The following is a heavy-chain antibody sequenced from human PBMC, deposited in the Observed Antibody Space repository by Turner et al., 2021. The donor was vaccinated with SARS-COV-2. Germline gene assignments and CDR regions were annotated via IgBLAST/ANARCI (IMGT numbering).Heavy chain of an antibody. CDR2: IYYSGST. CDR3: ARGLYFDWLPDY. CDR1: GGSTSAYY. Sequence: QVQLQESGPGLVKPSETLSLACTVAGGSTSAYYWNWIRQPPGKGLEWIGYIYYSGSTNYNPALKSRVTISVDTSKNQFSLKLSTVTAADTAVYYCARGLYFDWLPDYWGQGTLVTVSS. V-gene: IGHV4-59*01. J-gene: IGHJ4*02. D-gene: IGHD3-9*01.